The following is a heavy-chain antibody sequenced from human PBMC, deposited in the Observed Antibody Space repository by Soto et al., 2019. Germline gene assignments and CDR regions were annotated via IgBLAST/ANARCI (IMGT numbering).Heavy chain of an antibody. V-gene: IGHV4-4*02. CDR1: GDSISSINW. Sequence: QVQLQESGPGLVKPSGTLSLTCDVSGDSISSINWWSWVRQPPGKGLEWIGEIYHSGTTNYNPFLMGRVLMSVDKSKNEFTLKLTSLTAAATAVYYCGTLSGFFTIGPFEPWGQGTVVTVSA. D-gene: IGHD1-26*01. J-gene: IGHJ5*02. CDR3: GTLSGFFTIGPFEP. CDR2: IYHSGTT.